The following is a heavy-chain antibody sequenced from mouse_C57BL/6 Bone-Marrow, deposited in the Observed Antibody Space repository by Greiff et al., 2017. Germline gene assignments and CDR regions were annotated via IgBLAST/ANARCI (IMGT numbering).Heavy chain of an antibody. J-gene: IGHJ3*01. CDR2: INPSTGGT. D-gene: IGHD3-3*01. V-gene: IGHV1-42*01. Sequence: EVQLKESGPELVKPGASVKLSCKASGYTFTGYYMNWVKQSPEKGLEWIGDINPSTGGTPYNQKFKAKATLTVDKSSSTAYMQLRSLTSEDSAVYYCAREGQLGSFAYWGQGTLVTVSA. CDR1: GYTFTGYY. CDR3: AREGQLGSFAY.